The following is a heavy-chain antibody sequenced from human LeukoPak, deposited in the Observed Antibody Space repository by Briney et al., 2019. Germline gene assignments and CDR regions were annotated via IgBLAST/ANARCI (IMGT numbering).Heavy chain of an antibody. CDR2: INPKNAGT. Sequence: ASVKVSCKASGYTFTGHYIHWVRQAPGQGLEWMGWINPKNAGTNYAQKFQGRVTMTRDTSTGTAYMELSRLRSDDTAVYYCARQIRYFDWLFKKGGAFDIWGQGTMVTVSS. CDR1: GYTFTGHY. J-gene: IGHJ3*02. V-gene: IGHV1-2*02. CDR3: ARQIRYFDWLFKKGGAFDI. D-gene: IGHD3-9*01.